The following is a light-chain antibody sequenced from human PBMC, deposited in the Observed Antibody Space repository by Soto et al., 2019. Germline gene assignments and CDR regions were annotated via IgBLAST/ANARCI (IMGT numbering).Light chain of an antibody. Sequence: QSVLTQPASVSGSPGQSITISCTGTSSDVGGYNYVSWYQQHPGKAPKLMISEVSNRPSGVSSRFSGSKSGNTASLTISGLQAEDEADYYCTSYTSSSTVVFGGGTKLTVL. CDR1: SSDVGGYNY. CDR2: EVS. J-gene: IGLJ2*01. CDR3: TSYTSSSTVV. V-gene: IGLV2-14*01.